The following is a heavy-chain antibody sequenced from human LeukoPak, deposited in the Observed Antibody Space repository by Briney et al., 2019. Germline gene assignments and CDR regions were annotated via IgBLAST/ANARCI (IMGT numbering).Heavy chain of an antibody. V-gene: IGHV4-4*07. CDR1: GGSISSYY. D-gene: IGHD2-2*01. J-gene: IGHJ5*02. CDR2: IHTSGST. CDR3: ARDLRRCSSTSCYGDWFDP. Sequence: SETLSLTCTVSGGSISSYYWSWIRQPAGKGLEWIGRIHTSGSTNYNPSLKSRVTMSVDTSKNQFSLKLSSVTAADTAVYYCARDLRRCSSTSCYGDWFDPWGQGTLVTVSS.